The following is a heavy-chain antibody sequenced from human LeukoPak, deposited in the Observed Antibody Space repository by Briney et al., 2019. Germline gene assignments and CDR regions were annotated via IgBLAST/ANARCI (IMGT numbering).Heavy chain of an antibody. CDR1: GFTLGDYN. CDR3: ARDAALLPGKYYYCMDV. CDR2: ITRSSTYM. V-gene: IGHV3-21*01. D-gene: IGHD6-25*01. J-gene: IGHJ6*03. Sequence: GGSLRLSCVASGFTLGDYNMNWVRQAPGKGLEWVSAITRSSTYMNYADSLKGRFTISRDNAKNSMYLQMNSLTAEDTAVYFCARDAALLPGKYYYCMDVWGKGTTVIVSS.